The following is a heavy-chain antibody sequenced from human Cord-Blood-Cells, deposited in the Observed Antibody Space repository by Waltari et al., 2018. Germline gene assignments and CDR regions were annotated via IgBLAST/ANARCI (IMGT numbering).Heavy chain of an antibody. CDR2: IYHSGST. J-gene: IGHJ3*02. CDR3: ARGRRGAPNAFDI. Sequence: QLQLQESGSGLVKPSQTLPLPCAASGGFISSGGYSWSWIRQPPGKGLEWIGYIYHSGSTYYNPSLKSRVTISVDRSKNQFSLKLSSVTAADTAVYYCARGRRGAPNAFDIWGQGTMVTVSS. CDR1: GGFISSGGYS. V-gene: IGHV4-30-2*01.